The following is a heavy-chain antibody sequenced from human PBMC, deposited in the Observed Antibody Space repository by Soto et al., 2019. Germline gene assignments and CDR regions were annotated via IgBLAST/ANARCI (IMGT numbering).Heavy chain of an antibody. CDR2: IWYDGSNK. CDR3: ARERWDPAPDAFDI. J-gene: IGHJ3*02. CDR1: GFTFSSYG. D-gene: IGHD1-26*01. Sequence: QVQLVESGGGVVQPGRSLRLSCAASGFTFSSYGMHWVRQAPGKGLEWVAVIWYDGSNKYYADSVKGRFTISRDNSKNTLYLQMNSLRAEDTAVYYWARERWDPAPDAFDIWGQGTMVTVSS. V-gene: IGHV3-33*01.